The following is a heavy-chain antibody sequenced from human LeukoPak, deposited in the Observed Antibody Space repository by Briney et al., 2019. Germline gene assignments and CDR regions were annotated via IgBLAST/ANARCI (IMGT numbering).Heavy chain of an antibody. CDR2: IRYDGGNK. CDR1: GFTFSSYG. V-gene: IGHV3-30*02. CDR3: AELGITMIGGV. J-gene: IGHJ6*04. Sequence: GGSLRLSCAASGFTFSSYGMHWVRQAPGKGLEWVAFIRYDGGNKYDADSVKGRFTISRDNAKNSLYLQMNSLRAEDTAVYYCAELGITMIGGVWGKGTTVTISS. D-gene: IGHD3-10*02.